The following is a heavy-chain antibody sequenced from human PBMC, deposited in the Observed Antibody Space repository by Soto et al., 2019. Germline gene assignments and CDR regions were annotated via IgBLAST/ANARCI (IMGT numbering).Heavy chain of an antibody. Sequence: PGGSLRLSCAASGFTFSSYAMSWVRQAPGKGLEWVSAISGSGGSTYYADSVKGRFTISRDNSKNTLYLQMNSLRAEDTAVYYCAKEGWRAVPAALDFDYWGQGTLVTVSS. CDR2: ISGSGGST. D-gene: IGHD2-2*01. CDR3: AKEGWRAVPAALDFDY. J-gene: IGHJ4*02. V-gene: IGHV3-23*01. CDR1: GFTFSSYA.